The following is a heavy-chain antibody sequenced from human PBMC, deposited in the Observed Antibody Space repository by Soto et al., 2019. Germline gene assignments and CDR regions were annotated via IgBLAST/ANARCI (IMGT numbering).Heavy chain of an antibody. CDR2: IYPGDSET. Sequence: GESLKISCKGSGDTFPIYWIAWVRQMSGKGLEWMGIIYPGDSETRYSPSFQGQVTISADKSIKTAYLQWSSPKASDTVMYYRATLPYXSDHSGRYTESDDAFDIWGQVKMVTVSS. D-gene: IGHD3-16*02. J-gene: IGHJ3*02. V-gene: IGHV5-51*01. CDR1: GDTFPIYW. CDR3: ATLPYXSDHSGRYTESDDAFDI.